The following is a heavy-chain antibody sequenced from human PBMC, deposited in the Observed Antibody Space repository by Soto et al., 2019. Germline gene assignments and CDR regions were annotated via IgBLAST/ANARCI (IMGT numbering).Heavy chain of an antibody. CDR2: IYHSGST. J-gene: IGHJ5*02. D-gene: IGHD3-16*01. CDR3: VGSMGVFWFDP. CDR1: GGSISSGGYS. V-gene: IGHV4-30-2*01. Sequence: SETLSLTCAVSGGSISSGGYSWSWIRQPPGKGLEWIGYIYHSGSTYYNQSLKSRVTISVDRSKNHFSLKLSSVTAADTAVYYCVGSMGVFWFDPWGQGTLVTVSS.